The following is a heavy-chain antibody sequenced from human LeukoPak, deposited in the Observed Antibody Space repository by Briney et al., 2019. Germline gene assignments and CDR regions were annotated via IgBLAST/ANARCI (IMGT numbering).Heavy chain of an antibody. V-gene: IGHV4-34*01. Sequence: SESLSLTCAVYGGSFSGYYWSWIRQPPGKGLEWIGEINHSGSTNYNPSLKSRVTISVDTSKNQFSLKLSSVTAADTAVYYCARGLGDSSCYYFDYWGQGTLVTVSS. CDR1: GGSFSGYY. D-gene: IGHD3-22*01. CDR2: INHSGST. J-gene: IGHJ4*02. CDR3: ARGLGDSSCYYFDY.